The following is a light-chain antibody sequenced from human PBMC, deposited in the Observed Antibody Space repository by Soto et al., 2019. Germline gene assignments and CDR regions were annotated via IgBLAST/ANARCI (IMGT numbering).Light chain of an antibody. Sequence: EIVLTQSPGTLSLSPGERATLSCRASQSLSRTYLAWYQQRPGQSPRLLIYGASSRATGIPDRFSGSGSGTDFTLTISILEPAAVAVYYCQHDDGSPHTFGGGTMVEI. CDR2: GAS. J-gene: IGKJ4*01. CDR1: QSLSRTY. V-gene: IGKV3-20*01. CDR3: QHDDGSPHT.